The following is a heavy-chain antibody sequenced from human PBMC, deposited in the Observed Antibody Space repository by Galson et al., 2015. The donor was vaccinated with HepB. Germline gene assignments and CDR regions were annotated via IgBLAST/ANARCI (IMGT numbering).Heavy chain of an antibody. CDR2: ISGSGGST. D-gene: IGHD3-10*02. J-gene: IGHJ5*02. V-gene: IGHV3-23*01. Sequence: SLRLSCAASGFTFSSYATSWVRQAPGKGLEWVSAISGSGGSTYYADSVKGRFTISRDNSKNTLYLQMNSLRAEDTAVYYCANPVRGVIITPGGWFDPWGQGTLVTVSS. CDR3: ANPVRGVIITPGGWFDP. CDR1: GFTFSSYA.